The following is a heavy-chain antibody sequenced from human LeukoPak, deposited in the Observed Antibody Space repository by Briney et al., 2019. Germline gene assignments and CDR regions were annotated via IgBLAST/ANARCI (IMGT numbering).Heavy chain of an antibody. J-gene: IGHJ3*02. Sequence: GASVKVSCKASGGTFSSYAISWVRQAPGQWLEWMGGIIPIFGTANYAQKFQGRVTITTDESTSTAYMELSSLRSEDTAVYYCARDVNAYCGGDCYSGAFDIWGQGTMVTVSS. CDR2: IIPIFGTA. CDR3: ARDVNAYCGGDCYSGAFDI. V-gene: IGHV1-69*05. D-gene: IGHD2-21*01. CDR1: GGTFSSYA.